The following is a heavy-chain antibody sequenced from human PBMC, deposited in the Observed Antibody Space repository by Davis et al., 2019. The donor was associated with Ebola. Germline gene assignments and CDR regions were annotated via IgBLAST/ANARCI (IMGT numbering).Heavy chain of an antibody. Sequence: GGSLRLSCTGSGSSFTSSWIAWVRQMPGKGLEWMGIIYPGDSDTRYSPSFQGQVTIPADQSISTAYLQWSSLKASDPAMYYCARHYCSGGSCYSGGYYDYYDMDVWGQGTTVTVSS. V-gene: IGHV5-51*01. D-gene: IGHD2-15*01. CDR1: GSSFTSSW. CDR3: ARHYCSGGSCYSGGYYDYYDMDV. J-gene: IGHJ6*02. CDR2: IYPGDSDT.